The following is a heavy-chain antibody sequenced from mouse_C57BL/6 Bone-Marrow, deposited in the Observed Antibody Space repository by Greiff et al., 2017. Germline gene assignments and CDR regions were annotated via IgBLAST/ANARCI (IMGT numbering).Heavy chain of an antibody. CDR3: AAQATGFAY. V-gene: IGHV1-64*01. CDR2: IHPNSGST. Sequence: VQLQQPGAELVKPGASVKLSCKASGYTFTSYWMHWVKQRPGQGLEWIGMIHPNSGSTNYNEKFKSKATLTVDKSSSTAYMQLSSLTSEDSAVYYCAAQATGFAYWGQGTLVTVSA. J-gene: IGHJ3*01. CDR1: GYTFTSYW. D-gene: IGHD3-2*02.